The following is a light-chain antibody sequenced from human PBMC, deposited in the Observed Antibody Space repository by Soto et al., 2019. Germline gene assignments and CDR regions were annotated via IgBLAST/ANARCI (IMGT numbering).Light chain of an antibody. V-gene: IGKV3-20*01. CDR2: GAS. CDR3: QQYGSSPPVT. J-gene: IGKJ5*01. Sequence: EIVLTQSPGTLSLSPGERATLSCRASQSVSSSYLAWYQQKPGQAPRLLIYGASSRATGIPYRFSGSGSWTDFTLIFSILLPEDFAVYYCQQYGSSPPVTFGQGTRLEIK. CDR1: QSVSSSY.